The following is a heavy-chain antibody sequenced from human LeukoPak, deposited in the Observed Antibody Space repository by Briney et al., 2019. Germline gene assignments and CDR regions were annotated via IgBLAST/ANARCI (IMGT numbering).Heavy chain of an antibody. CDR2: INPNSGGT. CDR3: ARDLKRSRARWENLGFDP. Sequence: ASVKVSCKASGYTFIGHYIHWVRQAPGQGLEWMGWINPNSGGTSYAQKFQGRVTMTRDMSTSTVYMELSSLRSEDTAVYYCARDLKRSRARWENLGFDPWGQGTLVTVSS. CDR1: GYTFIGHY. V-gene: IGHV1-46*01. D-gene: IGHD1-26*01. J-gene: IGHJ5*02.